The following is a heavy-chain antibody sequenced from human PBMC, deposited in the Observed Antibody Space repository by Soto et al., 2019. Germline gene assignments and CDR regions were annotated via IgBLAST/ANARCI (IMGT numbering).Heavy chain of an antibody. Sequence: SVKVSCKASGGTFSSYAISWVRQAPGQGLEWMGGIIPIFSTANYAQKFQGRVTITADESTSTAYMELSSLRSEDTAVYYCARRYSSGWYYFDYWGQGTLVTVSS. V-gene: IGHV1-69*13. CDR1: GGTFSSYA. J-gene: IGHJ4*02. D-gene: IGHD6-19*01. CDR2: IIPIFSTA. CDR3: ARRYSSGWYYFDY.